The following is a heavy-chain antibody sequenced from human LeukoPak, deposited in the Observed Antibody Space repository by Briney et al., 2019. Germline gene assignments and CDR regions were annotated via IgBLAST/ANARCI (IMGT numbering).Heavy chain of an antibody. V-gene: IGHV2-5*02. CDR3: THLDTALTSGEFGFVN. CDR1: GFSLSTSGVG. D-gene: IGHD5-18*01. J-gene: IGHJ4*02. CDR2: IYWDDDK. Sequence: SGPTLVKPTQTLTLTCTFSGFSLSTSGVGVGWIRQPPGKALEWLALIYWDDDKRYSPSLKSRLTITKDTSKNQVVLTMTNMDPVDTATYYCTHLDTALTSGEFGFVNWGQGTLVTVSS.